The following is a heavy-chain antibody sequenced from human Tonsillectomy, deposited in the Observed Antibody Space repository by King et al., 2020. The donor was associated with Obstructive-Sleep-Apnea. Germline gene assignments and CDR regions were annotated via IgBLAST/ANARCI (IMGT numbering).Heavy chain of an antibody. V-gene: IGHV3-30*04. CDR1: GFTCNTFA. J-gene: IGHJ6*02. CDR3: ARGGTRRILYVGYYNGMDV. CDR2: ISYDGSYT. D-gene: IGHD2-8*01. Sequence: VQLVESGGGVVQPGRSLRLSCEASGFTCNTFAMNWVRQAPGKGLEWVAVISYDGSYTYYEDSVKGRFTISRDNSKNRLSLQLNSLRIEETAVYYCARGGTRRILYVGYYNGMDVWGQGPTVTVSS.